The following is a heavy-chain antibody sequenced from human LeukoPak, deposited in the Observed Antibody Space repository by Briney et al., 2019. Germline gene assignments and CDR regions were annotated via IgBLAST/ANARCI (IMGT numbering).Heavy chain of an antibody. CDR3: ARDDSNGIDY. V-gene: IGHV3-74*01. J-gene: IGHJ4*02. CDR1: GFSYSNYY. Sequence: GGSLRLSCAASGFSYSNYYMLWVRQAPGVGLVSVSRISSDGATTIYADSVKGRFTTSRDNAKNTLYLQMNSLRAEDTAVYYCARDDSNGIDYWGQGTLVTVSS. D-gene: IGHD3-22*01. CDR2: ISSDGATT.